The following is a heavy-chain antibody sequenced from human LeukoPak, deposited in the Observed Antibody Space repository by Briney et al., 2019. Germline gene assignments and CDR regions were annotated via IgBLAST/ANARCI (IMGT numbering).Heavy chain of an antibody. V-gene: IGHV4-59*01. CDR1: GGSISSYY. D-gene: IGHD2/OR15-2a*01. Sequence: PSETLSLTCTVSGGSISSYYWSWIRQSPGKGLEWTGYIYYSGRTNYNPSLKSRVTISVDTSKNQFSLKLSSATAADTAVYYCARGPNRYYFDYWGQGTLVTVSS. J-gene: IGHJ4*02. CDR2: IYYSGRT. CDR3: ARGPNRYYFDY.